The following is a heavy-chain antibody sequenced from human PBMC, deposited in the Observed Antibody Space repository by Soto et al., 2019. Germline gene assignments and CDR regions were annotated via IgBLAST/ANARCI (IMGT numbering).Heavy chain of an antibody. J-gene: IGHJ6*02. D-gene: IGHD3-10*01. CDR1: GFTLSSYA. Sequence: DVQLLESGGNLVQPGGSLTLSCSASGFTLSSYAMSWVRQAPGQGLEWVSSISAGGDMTYNSDSVKGRFTISRDNANNALFLQMHNLRIEDTALYYCARGDRGGSGSPASYYYSGWDVWGQGATVTVS. CDR2: ISAGGDMT. V-gene: IGHV3-23*01. CDR3: ARGDRGGSGSPASYYYSGWDV.